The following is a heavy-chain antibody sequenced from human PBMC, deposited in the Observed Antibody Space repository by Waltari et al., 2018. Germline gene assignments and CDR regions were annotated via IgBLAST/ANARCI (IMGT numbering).Heavy chain of an antibody. V-gene: IGHV4-4*07. D-gene: IGHD6-19*01. CDR3: AKDGGWYPDY. CDR1: GDSISSYH. CDR2: IYTSGNT. Sequence: GQLQESGPGLVKPSETLSLTCTVSGDSISSYHWSWIRQPAGKGLEWIGRIYTSGNTHYNPSLKSRVTMSVDMSKNQFSLKLSSVTAADTAVYYCAKDGGWYPDYWGQGTLVTVSS. J-gene: IGHJ4*02.